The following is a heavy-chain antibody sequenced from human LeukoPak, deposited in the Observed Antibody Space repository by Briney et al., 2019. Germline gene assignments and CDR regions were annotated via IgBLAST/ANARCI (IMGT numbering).Heavy chain of an antibody. Sequence: GGSLRLSCAASGFSFSNYPMNWVRQAPGKGLEWVSSISSSSSYIYYSDSVQGRFTISRDNAKNSLFLQMNSLRAEDTAVYYCASRTDYWGQGVLVTVSS. CDR2: ISSSSSYI. V-gene: IGHV3-21*01. CDR1: GFSFSNYP. CDR3: ASRTDY. J-gene: IGHJ4*02.